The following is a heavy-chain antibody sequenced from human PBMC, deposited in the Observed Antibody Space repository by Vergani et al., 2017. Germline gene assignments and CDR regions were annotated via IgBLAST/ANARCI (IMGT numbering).Heavy chain of an antibody. J-gene: IGHJ4*02. CDR2: ISGSGGNT. V-gene: IGHV3-23*01. D-gene: IGHD3-16*01. CDR1: GFTFSSYA. Sequence: EVQLLESGGNLIQPGGSLRLSCGASGFTFSSYAMTWVRLAPGKGLQWVSAISGSGGNTFYTDSVKGRFTISRDNSKDTLYLQMNSLRVEDTAIYYCARMGGDDEGDAFRIGYFDSWGPGILVTVSP. CDR3: ARMGGDDEGDAFRIGYFDS.